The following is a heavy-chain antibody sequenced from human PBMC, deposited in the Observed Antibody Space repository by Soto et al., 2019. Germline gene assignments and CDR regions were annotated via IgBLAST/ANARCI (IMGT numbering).Heavy chain of an antibody. J-gene: IGHJ4*02. D-gene: IGHD2-15*01. CDR3: AKGGEGSCSQTSCLYFSDS. CDR1: GFTFSTYA. CDR2: ISGSGDSS. Sequence: EVQLLDSGGGLVQPGGSLRLSCAASGFTFSTYAMSWVRQAPGKGLEWVSTISGSGDSSYYATSVKGWFTISRDNSRNTLDLQMNSLRVEDTAVYYCAKGGEGSCSQTSCLYFSDSWGQGTLVTVSS. V-gene: IGHV3-23*01.